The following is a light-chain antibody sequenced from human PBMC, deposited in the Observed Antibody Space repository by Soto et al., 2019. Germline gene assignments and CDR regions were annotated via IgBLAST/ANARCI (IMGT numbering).Light chain of an antibody. V-gene: IGKV3-11*01. CDR3: QPRSDWPFT. J-gene: IGKJ3*01. Sequence: EIGMTQSPATLSVSPGESATLSCRASQSVDTYLVWYQQRPGQAPRLLIFDASIRATGIPARFSGSGSGTDFTLTIRGLEPDDFALSDCQPRSDWPFTFGPGTKVEIK. CDR2: DAS. CDR1: QSVDTY.